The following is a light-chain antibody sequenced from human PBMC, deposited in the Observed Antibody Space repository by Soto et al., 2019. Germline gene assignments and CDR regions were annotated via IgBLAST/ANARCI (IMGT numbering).Light chain of an antibody. CDR2: DTN. CDR1: TGAVTSGHY. CDR3: LLSYSAARRVV. Sequence: QAVVTQEPSLTVSPGGTVTLTCGSSTGAVTSGHYPYWFQQKPGQAPRTLIYDTNNKHSWTPARFSGSLLGGKAALTLSGAQPEDEAEYYCLLSYSAARRVVFGGGTKVTVL. V-gene: IGLV7-46*01. J-gene: IGLJ2*01.